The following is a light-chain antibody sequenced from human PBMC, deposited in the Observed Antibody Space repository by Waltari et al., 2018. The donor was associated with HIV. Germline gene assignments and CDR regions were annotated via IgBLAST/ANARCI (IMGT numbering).Light chain of an antibody. V-gene: IGLV1-47*01. J-gene: IGLJ3*02. CDR3: ASWDDSLSGWV. CDR2: WNS. Sequence: SVLTQPPSASRPPGQRVTISCSGSSSNIGSNYVYWYQYFPGATPYLLIYWNSQRPSGVPDRFSGSKSGTSASLAISGLRPEDETDYYCASWDDSLSGWVFGGGTKVTVL. CDR1: SSNIGSNY.